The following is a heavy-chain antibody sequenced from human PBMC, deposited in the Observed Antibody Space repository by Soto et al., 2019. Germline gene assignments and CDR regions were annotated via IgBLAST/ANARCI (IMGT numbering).Heavy chain of an antibody. CDR3: AKDPLDDYVWGSYPPPDY. D-gene: IGHD3-16*02. Sequence: GGSLRLSCAASGFTFSSYAMSWVRQAPGKGLEWVSAISGSGGSTYYADSVKGRFTISRDNSKNTLYLQMNSLRAEDTAVYYCAKDPLDDYVWGSYPPPDYWGQGTLVTVSS. J-gene: IGHJ4*02. CDR2: ISGSGGST. V-gene: IGHV3-23*01. CDR1: GFTFSSYA.